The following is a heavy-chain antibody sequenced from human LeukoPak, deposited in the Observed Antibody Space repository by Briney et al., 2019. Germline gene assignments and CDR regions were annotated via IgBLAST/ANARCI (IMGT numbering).Heavy chain of an antibody. V-gene: IGHV1-69*13. CDR3: ARAGSYNLQNAFDI. D-gene: IGHD5-24*01. CDR2: IIPIFGTA. CDR1: GGTFSSYA. Sequence: SVKVSCKASGGTFSSYAISWVRQAPGQGLEWMGGIIPIFGTANYAQKFQGRVTITADESTSTAYMELSSLRSEDTAVYYCARAGSYNLQNAFDIWGQATMVTVSS. J-gene: IGHJ3*02.